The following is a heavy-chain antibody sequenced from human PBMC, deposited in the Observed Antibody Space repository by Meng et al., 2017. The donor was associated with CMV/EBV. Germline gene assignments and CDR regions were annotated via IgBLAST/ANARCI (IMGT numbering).Heavy chain of an antibody. CDR3: ARDLGAAADPNWFDP. J-gene: IGHJ5*02. CDR2: IYTSGST. CDR1: GGSISSYY. D-gene: IGHD6-13*01. V-gene: IGHV4-4*07. Sequence: SGGSISSYYWSWIRQPAGKGLEWIGRIYTSGSTNYNPSLKSRVTMSVDTSKNQFSLKLSSVAAADTAVYYCARDLGAAADPNWFDPWGQGTLVTVSS.